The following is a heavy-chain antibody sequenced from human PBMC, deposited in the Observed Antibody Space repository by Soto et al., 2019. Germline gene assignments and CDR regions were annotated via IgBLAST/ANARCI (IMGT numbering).Heavy chain of an antibody. D-gene: IGHD5-12*01. CDR1: GFTFSSYW. J-gene: IGHJ6*02. V-gene: IGHV3-7*01. CDR3: ARYPNMVATRRDVYYYYGMDV. CDR2: IKQDGSEK. Sequence: EVQLVESGGGLVQPGGSLRLSCAASGFTFSSYWMSWVRQAPGKGLEWVANIKQDGSEKYYVDSVKGRFTISRDNAKNSLYLQMNSLRAEDTAVYYCARYPNMVATRRDVYYYYGMDVWGQGTTVTVSS.